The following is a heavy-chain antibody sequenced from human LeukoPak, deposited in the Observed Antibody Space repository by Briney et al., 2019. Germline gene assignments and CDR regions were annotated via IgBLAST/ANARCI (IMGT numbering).Heavy chain of an antibody. V-gene: IGHV1-2*02. J-gene: IGHJ4*02. CDR1: VYTFTSYD. CDR3: ATRWLQFTVFDY. CDR2: INPNSGGT. Sequence: GASVKVSCKASVYTFTSYDINWVRQATGQGLEWMGWINPNSGGTNYAQKFQGRVTMTRDTSISTAYMEMSGLRSDDTAVYYCATRWLQFTVFDYWGQGTLVTVSS. D-gene: IGHD5-24*01.